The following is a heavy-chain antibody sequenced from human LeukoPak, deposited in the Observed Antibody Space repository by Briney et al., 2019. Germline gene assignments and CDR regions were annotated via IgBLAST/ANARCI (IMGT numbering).Heavy chain of an antibody. Sequence: SETLSLTCTVSGGSIRSSSYYWGWIRQPPGKGLEWIGTIYYSGSTYYNPSLKSRVTISVDTSKNQFSLKLSSVTAADTAVYYCARPRLYSYGSGYFDYWGQGTLVTVSS. D-gene: IGHD5-18*01. CDR3: ARPRLYSYGSGYFDY. CDR2: IYYSGST. CDR1: GGSIRSSSYY. J-gene: IGHJ4*02. V-gene: IGHV4-39*01.